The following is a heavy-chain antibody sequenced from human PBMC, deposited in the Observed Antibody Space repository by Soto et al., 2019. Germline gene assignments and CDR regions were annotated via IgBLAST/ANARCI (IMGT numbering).Heavy chain of an antibody. CDR2: SGTT. Sequence: SGTTYYSPSLSSRLTMSGDTSKNQFSLKLRSVSAADTSVYYCARHGGTFYNFDSWGQGILVTVSS. J-gene: IGHJ4*02. D-gene: IGHD1-26*01. V-gene: IGHV4-39*01. CDR3: ARHGGTFYNFDS.